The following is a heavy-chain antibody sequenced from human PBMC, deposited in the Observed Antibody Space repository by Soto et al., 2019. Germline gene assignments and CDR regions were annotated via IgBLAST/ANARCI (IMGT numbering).Heavy chain of an antibody. Sequence: EVQLVESGGGLVQPGGSLKLSCAASGFTFSASAVHWVRQASGKGLEWVGRIRSKVHSYATTYAASVKGRFTISRDDSKDTAYLQMNSLETEDTAVYYYTTPYSSDWYEKDYWGQGTLVTVSS. CDR3: TTPYSSDWYEKDY. D-gene: IGHD6-19*01. J-gene: IGHJ4*02. CDR2: IRSKVHSYAT. CDR1: GFTFSASA. V-gene: IGHV3-73*01.